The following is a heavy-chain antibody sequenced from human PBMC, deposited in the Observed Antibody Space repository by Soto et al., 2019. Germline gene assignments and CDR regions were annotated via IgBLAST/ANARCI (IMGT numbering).Heavy chain of an antibody. Sequence: SETLSLTCTVSGGSISSYYWSWIRQPPGKGLEWIGYIYYSGSTNYNPSLKSRVTISVDTSKNQFSLKLSSVTAADTAVYYCARQLPVTMKSWFDPWGQGTLVTVSS. D-gene: IGHD4-17*01. CDR3: ARQLPVTMKSWFDP. CDR1: GGSISSYY. CDR2: IYYSGST. V-gene: IGHV4-59*08. J-gene: IGHJ5*02.